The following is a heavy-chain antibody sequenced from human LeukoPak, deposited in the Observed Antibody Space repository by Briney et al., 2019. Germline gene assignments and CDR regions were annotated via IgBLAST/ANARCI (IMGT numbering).Heavy chain of an antibody. D-gene: IGHD3-22*01. CDR1: GGSISSYY. J-gene: IGHJ4*02. Sequence: PSETLSLTCTVSGGSISSYYWSWIRQPPGKGREWIGYIYYSGSTNYNPSLKSRVTISVATSKNQFSLKLSSVTAADTAVYYCERGYYDSSGYYYSFDYWGQGTLVTVSS. V-gene: IGHV4-59*01. CDR3: ERGYYDSSGYYYSFDY. CDR2: IYYSGST.